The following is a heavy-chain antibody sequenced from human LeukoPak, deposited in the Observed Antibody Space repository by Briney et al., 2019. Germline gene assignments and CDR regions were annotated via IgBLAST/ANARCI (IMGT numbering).Heavy chain of an antibody. Sequence: PGGSLRLSCAASGFSFRSYAMSWVRQAPGKGLEWVSVIYSGGSTYYADSVKGRFTISRDNSKNTLYLQMNSLRAEDTAVYYCARSSWGRWLQLQFGFYFDYWGQGTLVTVSS. CDR3: ARSSWGRWLQLQFGFYFDY. CDR2: IYSGGST. D-gene: IGHD5-24*01. V-gene: IGHV3-66*01. J-gene: IGHJ4*02. CDR1: GFSFRSYA.